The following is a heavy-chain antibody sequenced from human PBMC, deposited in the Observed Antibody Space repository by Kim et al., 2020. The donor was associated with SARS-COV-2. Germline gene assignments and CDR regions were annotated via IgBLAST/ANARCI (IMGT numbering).Heavy chain of an antibody. CDR2: IVVGSGNT. J-gene: IGHJ6*02. D-gene: IGHD5-12*01. CDR3: AADASGYVVAFGYYGMDV. CDR1: GFTFTSSA. Sequence: SVKVSCKASGFTFTSSAMQWVRQARGQRLEWIGWIVVGSGNTNYAQKFQERVTITRDMSTSTAYMELSSLRSEDTAVYYCAADASGYVVAFGYYGMDVWGQGTTVTVSS. V-gene: IGHV1-58*02.